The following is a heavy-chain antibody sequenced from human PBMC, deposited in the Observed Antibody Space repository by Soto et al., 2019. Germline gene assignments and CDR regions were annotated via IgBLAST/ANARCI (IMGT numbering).Heavy chain of an antibody. Sequence: QLQLQESGPGLVKPSETLSLTCTVSGGSISSSSYYWGWIRQPPGKGLEWIGSIYYSGSTYYNPSRKSRVTISVDTSKNQFSLKLSSVTAADTAVYYCASKLTYYDFWSGFQALDVWGQGTTVTVSS. D-gene: IGHD3-3*01. CDR2: IYYSGST. CDR1: GGSISSSSYY. CDR3: ASKLTYYDFWSGFQALDV. V-gene: IGHV4-39*01. J-gene: IGHJ6*02.